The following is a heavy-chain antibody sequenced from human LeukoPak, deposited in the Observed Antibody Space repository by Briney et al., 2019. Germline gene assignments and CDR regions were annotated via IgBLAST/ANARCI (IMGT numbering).Heavy chain of an antibody. Sequence: GGSLRLSCAASGFTFSSYVMQWVRQAPGKGLEWVSVIWYDGSNKYYADSVKGRFTISRDNSKNTLYLQMNSLRAEDTAVYYCAKDYYGPSGGIDYWGQGTLVTVSS. CDR2: IWYDGSNK. CDR1: GFTFSSYV. V-gene: IGHV3-33*06. J-gene: IGHJ4*02. CDR3: AKDYYGPSGGIDY. D-gene: IGHD3-10*01.